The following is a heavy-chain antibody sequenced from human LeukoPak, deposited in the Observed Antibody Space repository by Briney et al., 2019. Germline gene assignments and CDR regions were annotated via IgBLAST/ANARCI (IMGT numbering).Heavy chain of an antibody. V-gene: IGHV3-33*06. Sequence: GGSLRLSCAASGFTFSSYGMHWVRQAPGKGLEWVAVIWYDGSNKYYADSVQGRFTISRDNSKSTLCLQMNSLRAEDTAVYYCAKQLGYCSNGSCYFPYWGQGTLVTVSS. CDR3: AKQLGYCSNGSCYFPY. D-gene: IGHD2-15*01. CDR1: GFTFSSYG. J-gene: IGHJ4*02. CDR2: IWYDGSNK.